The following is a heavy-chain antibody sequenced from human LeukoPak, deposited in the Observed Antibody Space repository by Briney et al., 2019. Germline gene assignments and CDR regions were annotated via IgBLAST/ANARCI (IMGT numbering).Heavy chain of an antibody. CDR2: INTDGSSA. CDR1: GFTFSTYW. CDR3: ARGPVAFDI. J-gene: IGHJ3*02. V-gene: IGHV3-74*01. Sequence: GGSLRLSCAASGFTFSTYWMHWVRQAPGKGLVWVSRINTDGSSAKYADSVKGRFTISRDNAQNTLFLQMNSLRADDTAVYYCARGPVAFDIWGQGTMVTVSS.